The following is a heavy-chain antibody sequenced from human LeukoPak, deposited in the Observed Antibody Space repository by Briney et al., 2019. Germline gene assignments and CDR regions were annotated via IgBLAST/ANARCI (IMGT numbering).Heavy chain of an antibody. CDR1: GFTFSSYG. V-gene: IGHV3-33*01. D-gene: IGHD2-8*01. CDR2: IWYDGSNK. J-gene: IGHJ6*02. CDR3: ARGIGYCTNGVCYSYGMVV. Sequence: GGSLRLSCAASGFTFSSYGMHWVRQAPGKGLEWVAVIWYDGSNKYYADSVKGRFTISRDNSKNTLYLQMNSLRAEDTAVYYCARGIGYCTNGVCYSYGMVVWGQGTTVTVSS.